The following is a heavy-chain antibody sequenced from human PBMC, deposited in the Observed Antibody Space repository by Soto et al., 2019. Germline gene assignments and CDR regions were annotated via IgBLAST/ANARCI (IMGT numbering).Heavy chain of an antibody. J-gene: IGHJ4*02. Sequence: QVQLVESGGGVVQPGRSLRLSCAASGFTFSSYGMYWVRQAPGKGLEWVAVISYDGSNKYYADSVKGRFTISRDNSKNTLYLQMNSLRAEDTAVYYCAKGAVEMATVPDYWGQGTLVTVSS. CDR3: AKGAVEMATVPDY. CDR2: ISYDGSNK. D-gene: IGHD5-12*01. V-gene: IGHV3-30*18. CDR1: GFTFSSYG.